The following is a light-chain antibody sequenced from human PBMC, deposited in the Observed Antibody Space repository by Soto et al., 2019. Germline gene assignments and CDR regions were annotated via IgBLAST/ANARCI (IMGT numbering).Light chain of an antibody. J-gene: IGKJ1*01. CDR1: QSVSSSY. V-gene: IGKV3-20*01. Sequence: EIVLTQSPGALSLSPGKKATLSCGPSQSVSSSYLAWYQQKPGQAPRLLIYGASTRATGIPDRFSGSGSGTDFTLTISRLEPEDFAVYYCQQYGSSPRTFGQGTKVDIK. CDR3: QQYGSSPRT. CDR2: GAS.